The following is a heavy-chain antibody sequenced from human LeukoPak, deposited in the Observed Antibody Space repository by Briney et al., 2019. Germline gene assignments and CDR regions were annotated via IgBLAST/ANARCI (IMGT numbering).Heavy chain of an antibody. V-gene: IGHV3-30*04. Sequence: PGGSLRLSCAASGFTFSSYAMHWVRQAPGKGLEWVAVISYDGSNKYYADSVKGRFTISRDNSKNTLYLQMNSLRAEDTAVHYCARGLRKATVYYYYMDVWGKGTTVTVSS. D-gene: IGHD4-17*01. J-gene: IGHJ6*03. CDR1: GFTFSSYA. CDR3: ARGLRKATVYYYYMDV. CDR2: ISYDGSNK.